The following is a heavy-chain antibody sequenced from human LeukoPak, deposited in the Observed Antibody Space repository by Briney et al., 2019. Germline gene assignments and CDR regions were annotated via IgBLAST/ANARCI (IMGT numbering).Heavy chain of an antibody. CDR2: IYYSGST. D-gene: IGHD6-19*01. CDR3: ARRNKQWLFDY. CDR1: GGSISSYY. J-gene: IGHJ4*02. V-gene: IGHV4-59*08. Sequence: SETLSLTCTVSGGSISSYYWSWIRQPPGKGLEWIGYIYYSGSTDYNPSLKSRVTISVDTSKNQFSLKLSSVTAADTAVYYCARRNKQWLFDYWGQGTLVTVSS.